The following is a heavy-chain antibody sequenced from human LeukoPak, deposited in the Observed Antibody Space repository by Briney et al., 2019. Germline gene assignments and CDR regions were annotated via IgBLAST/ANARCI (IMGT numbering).Heavy chain of an antibody. J-gene: IGHJ4*02. CDR3: ARAQWELLSPFDY. V-gene: IGHV3-48*01. D-gene: IGHD1-26*01. CDR1: GFTFSSYW. CDR2: ISSSSSTI. Sequence: GGSLRLSCAASGFTFSSYWMHWVRQAPGKGLEWVSYISSSSSTIYYADSVKGRFTISRDNAKNSLYLQMNSLRAEDTAVYYCARAQWELLSPFDYWGQGTLVTVSS.